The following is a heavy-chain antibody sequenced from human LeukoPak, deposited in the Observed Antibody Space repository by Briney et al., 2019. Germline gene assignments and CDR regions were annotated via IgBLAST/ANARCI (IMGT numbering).Heavy chain of an antibody. CDR3: AKDRYLQIDY. Sequence: GGSLRLSCAASGFTFSSYGMHWVRQAPGKGLEWVAFIRYDGSNKYYADSVKGRFTISGDNSKNTLYLRMNSLRAEDTAVYYCAKDRYLQIDYWGQGTLVTVSS. J-gene: IGHJ4*02. V-gene: IGHV3-30*02. CDR2: IRYDGSNK. D-gene: IGHD1-1*01. CDR1: GFTFSSYG.